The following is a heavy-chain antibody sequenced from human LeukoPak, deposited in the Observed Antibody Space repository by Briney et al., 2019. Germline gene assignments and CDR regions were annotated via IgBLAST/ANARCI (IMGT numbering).Heavy chain of an antibody. J-gene: IGHJ5*02. D-gene: IGHD3-16*02. CDR3: ARGRRDMIMFGGVIVTLFDP. V-gene: IGHV1-2*02. CDR1: GYTFTGYY. Sequence: ASVKVSCKASGYTFTGYYMHWVRQAPGQGLEWMGWINPNSGGTNYAQKFQGRVTMTRDTSISTAYMELSRLRSDDTAVYYCARGRRDMIMFGGVIVTLFDPWGQGTLVTVSS. CDR2: INPNSGGT.